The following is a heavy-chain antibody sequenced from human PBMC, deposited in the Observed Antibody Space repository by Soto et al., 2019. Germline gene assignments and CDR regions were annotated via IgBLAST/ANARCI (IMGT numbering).Heavy chain of an antibody. D-gene: IGHD4-4*01. CDR1: GVSISSGGYS. J-gene: IGHJ4*02. CDR2: IYHSGST. V-gene: IGHV4-30-2*01. CDR3: ARGMTTVTTFDY. Sequence: SETLSLTCAVSGVSISSGGYSWSWIRQPPGKGLEWIGYIYHSGSTYYNPSLKSRVTISVDRSKNQFSLKLSSVTAADTAVYYCARGMTTVTTFDYWGQGTLVTVSS.